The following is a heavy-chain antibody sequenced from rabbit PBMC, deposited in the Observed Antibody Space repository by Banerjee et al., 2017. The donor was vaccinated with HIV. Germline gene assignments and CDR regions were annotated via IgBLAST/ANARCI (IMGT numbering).Heavy chain of an antibody. V-gene: IGHV1S40*01. D-gene: IGHD6-1*01. Sequence: SLEESGGDLVKPGASLTLTCTASEVSFSINYYMCWVRQAPGKGLEWIACMNADTSGATYYATWAKGRFTISKTSSTTVTLQMTSLTAADTATYFCARGGYTYGDAGYAYAMTRLDLWGPGTLVTVS. CDR3: ARGGYTYGDAGYAYAMTRLDL. CDR1: EVSFSINYY. CDR2: MNADTSGAT. J-gene: IGHJ6*01.